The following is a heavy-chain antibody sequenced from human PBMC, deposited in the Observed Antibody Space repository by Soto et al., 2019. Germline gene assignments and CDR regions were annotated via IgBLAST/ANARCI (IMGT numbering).Heavy chain of an antibody. Sequence: GGSLRLSCAASGFTFSSYWMHWVRQAPGKGLVWVSRINSDGSSTSYADSVKGRFTISRDNAKNTLYLQMNSLRAEDTAVYYCARHIAAAGTVDYWGQGTLVTVSS. J-gene: IGHJ4*02. CDR3: ARHIAAAGTVDY. CDR1: GFTFSSYW. D-gene: IGHD6-13*01. CDR2: INSDGSST. V-gene: IGHV3-74*01.